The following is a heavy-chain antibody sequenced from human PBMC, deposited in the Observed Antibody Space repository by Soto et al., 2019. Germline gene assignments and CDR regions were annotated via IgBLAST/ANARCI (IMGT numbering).Heavy chain of an antibody. J-gene: IGHJ4*02. CDR1: GFTFSSYA. V-gene: IGHV3-30-3*01. Sequence: GGSLRLSCAAPGFTFSSYAMHWVRQAPGKGLEWVAVISYDGSNKYYADSVKGRFTISRDNSKNTLYLQMNSLRAEDTAVYYCARDYPSLYDILTGYYQRPRPQGYWGQGTLVTVSS. CDR2: ISYDGSNK. CDR3: ARDYPSLYDILTGYYQRPRPQGY. D-gene: IGHD3-9*01.